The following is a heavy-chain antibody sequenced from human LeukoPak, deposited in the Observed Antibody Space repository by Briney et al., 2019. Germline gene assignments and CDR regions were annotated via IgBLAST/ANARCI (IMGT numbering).Heavy chain of an antibody. CDR1: GGSISSGDYY. D-gene: IGHD5-18*01. V-gene: IGHV4-30-4*08. CDR2: INHSGST. CDR3: ARRPAMVTRGGFFDY. J-gene: IGHJ4*02. Sequence: PSQTLSLTCTVSGGSISSGDYYWSWIRQPPGKGLEWIGEINHSGSTNYNPSLKSRVTISVDTSKNQFSLKLSSVTAADTAVYYCARRPAMVTRGGFFDYWGQGTLVTVSS.